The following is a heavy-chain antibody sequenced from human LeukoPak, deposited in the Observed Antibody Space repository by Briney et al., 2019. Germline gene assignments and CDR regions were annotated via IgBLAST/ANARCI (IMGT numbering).Heavy chain of an antibody. D-gene: IGHD2-15*01. CDR3: ARATPGPPRWYYFDY. J-gene: IGHJ4*02. CDR2: IYYSGST. V-gene: IGHV4-31*03. Sequence: PSETLSLTCTVSGGSISSGGYYWSWIRQHPGKGLEWIGYIYYSGSTYYNPSLKSRVTISVDTSKNQFSLKLSSVTAADTAVYYCARATPGPPRWYYFDYWGQGTLVTVSS. CDR1: GGSISSGGYY.